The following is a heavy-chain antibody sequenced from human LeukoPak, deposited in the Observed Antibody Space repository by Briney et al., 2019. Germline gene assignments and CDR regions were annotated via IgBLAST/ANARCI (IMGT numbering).Heavy chain of an antibody. D-gene: IGHD2-15*01. CDR3: ARDGGYCGDGGCYTDY. CDR1: GGSFGDYY. CDR2: VSHTGST. Sequence: SETLSLTCTVSGGSFGDYYWAWVRQSPGKGLEWIGQVSHTGSTNNNPSLKSRVRISADTSKNQFSLRLSSVTAADTAVYYCARDGGYCGDGGCYTDYWSQGTLVTVSS. J-gene: IGHJ4*02. V-gene: IGHV4-34*01.